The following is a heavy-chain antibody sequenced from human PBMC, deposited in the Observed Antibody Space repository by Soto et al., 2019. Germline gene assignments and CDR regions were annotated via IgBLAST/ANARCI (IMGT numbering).Heavy chain of an antibody. CDR2: IWYDGSNK. Sequence: ESVGGVVQPGRSLRLSCAASGFTFSSYGMHWVRQAPGKGLEWVAVIWYDGSNKYYADSVKGRFTISRDNSKNTLYLQKNSLRAEDTAVYYCARGGNFLYYYGMDVWGQGTTVTVSS. D-gene: IGHD1-7*01. CDR1: GFTFSSYG. V-gene: IGHV3-33*01. J-gene: IGHJ6*02. CDR3: ARGGNFLYYYGMDV.